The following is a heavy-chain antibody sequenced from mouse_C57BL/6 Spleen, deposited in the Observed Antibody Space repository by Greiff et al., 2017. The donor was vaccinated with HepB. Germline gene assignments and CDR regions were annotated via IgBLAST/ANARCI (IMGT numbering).Heavy chain of an antibody. CDR2: IFPGSGST. CDR1: GYTFTDYY. V-gene: IGHV1-75*01. Sequence: VQLQQSGPELVKPGASVKISCKASGYTFTDYYINWVKQRPGQGLEWIGWIFPGSGSTYYNEKFKGKATLTVDKSSSTAYMLLSSLTSEDSAVYFCARAAAQDPAWFAYWGQGTLVTVSA. J-gene: IGHJ3*01. CDR3: ARAAAQDPAWFAY. D-gene: IGHD3-2*02.